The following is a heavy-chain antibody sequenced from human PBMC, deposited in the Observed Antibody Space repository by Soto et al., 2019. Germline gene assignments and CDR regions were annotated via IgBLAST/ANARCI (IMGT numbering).Heavy chain of an antibody. CDR3: ASGDSSYGDYAGSD. CDR2: IIPIFGTA. J-gene: IGHJ4*02. CDR1: GGTFSSYA. Sequence: QVQLVQSGAEVKKPGSSVKVSCKASGGTFSSYAISWVRQAPGQGLEWMGGIIPIFGTANYAQKFQGRVTITADESTSTAYMALSSLRSEDTAVYYCASGDSSYGDYAGSDWGQGTLVTVSS. D-gene: IGHD4-17*01. V-gene: IGHV1-69*12.